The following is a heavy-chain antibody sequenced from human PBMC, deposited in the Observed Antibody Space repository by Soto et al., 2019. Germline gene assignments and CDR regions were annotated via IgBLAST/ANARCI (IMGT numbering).Heavy chain of an antibody. J-gene: IGHJ4*02. CDR3: ARSQTTVTSYDY. CDR1: GGSISSGAYY. D-gene: IGHD4-17*01. CDR2: IYYSGST. V-gene: IGHV4-31*03. Sequence: LSLTCTVSGGSISSGAYYWSWIRQHPGKGLEWIGYIYYSGSTSYNPSLKSRVTISVDTSKNQFSLKLSSMTAADTAVYYCARSQTTVTSYDYWGQGTLVTVSS.